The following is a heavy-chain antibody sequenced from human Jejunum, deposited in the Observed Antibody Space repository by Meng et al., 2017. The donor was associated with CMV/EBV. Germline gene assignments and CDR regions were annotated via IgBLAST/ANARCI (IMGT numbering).Heavy chain of an antibody. CDR3: VKDFAWSIDF. V-gene: IGHV3-74*01. J-gene: IGHJ4*02. D-gene: IGHD3-3*01. CDR1: GFSFSASV. Sequence: VEPAGAGGGLFCPGGSLRRSFAAAGFSFSASVMHWVRQDPGQGRVWVARINHYGTETIYRDSVRGGFTVSRDNTKNTVSLEMNSLRVEDTALYYCVKDFAWSIDFWGQGVLVTVSS. CDR2: INHYGTET.